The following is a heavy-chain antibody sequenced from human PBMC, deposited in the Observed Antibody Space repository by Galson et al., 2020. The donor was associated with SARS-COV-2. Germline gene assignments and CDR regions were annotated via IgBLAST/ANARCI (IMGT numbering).Heavy chain of an antibody. Sequence: ASVKVSCKASGYTFTNYEINWVRQAPGQGLEWMGWMNPNSGNTGYAQKFQGRVTMTRTTSISTAYMELNSLTAEDTAVYYCARSYDDFATGFDPWGQGTLVTVSS. CDR1: GYTFTNYE. CDR2: MNPNSGNT. V-gene: IGHV1-8*01. D-gene: IGHD4-17*01. J-gene: IGHJ5*02. CDR3: ARSYDDFATGFDP.